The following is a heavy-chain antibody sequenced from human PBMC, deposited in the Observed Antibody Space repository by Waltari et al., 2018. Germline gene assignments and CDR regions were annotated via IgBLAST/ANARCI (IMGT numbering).Heavy chain of an antibody. D-gene: IGHD6-13*01. CDR1: GGSISSSSYY. Sequence: QLQLQESGPGLVKPSETLSLTCTVSGGSISSSSYYWGWIRQPPGKGLEWIGSIYYSGSTYYNPSLKSRVTISVDTSKNQFSLKLSSVTAADTAVYYWARHPLGSSSWHDAFDIWGQGTMVTVSS. V-gene: IGHV4-39*01. CDR2: IYYSGST. CDR3: ARHPLGSSSWHDAFDI. J-gene: IGHJ3*02.